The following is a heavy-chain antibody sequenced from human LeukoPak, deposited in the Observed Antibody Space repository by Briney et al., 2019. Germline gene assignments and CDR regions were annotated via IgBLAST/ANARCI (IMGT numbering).Heavy chain of an antibody. J-gene: IGHJ3*02. CDR1: GGSISSYY. Sequence: PSETLSLTCTVSGGSISSYYWSWIRPPPGKGLEWIGYIYTSGSTNYNPSLKSRVTISVDTSKNQFSLKLSSVTAADTAVYYCARLPGVTIFGVVIFDAFDIWGQGTMVTVSS. CDR2: IYTSGST. D-gene: IGHD3-3*01. CDR3: ARLPGVTIFGVVIFDAFDI. V-gene: IGHV4-4*09.